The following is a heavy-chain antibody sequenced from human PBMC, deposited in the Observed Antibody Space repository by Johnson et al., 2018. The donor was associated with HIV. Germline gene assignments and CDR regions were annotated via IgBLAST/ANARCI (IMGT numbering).Heavy chain of an antibody. Sequence: VQLVESGGGLVKPGGSLRLSCAASGFTVSSNYMTWVRQAPGKGLEWVSLIYSGGTTEYAASVKDRFIISRDDSKNIAYLQMNSLRAEDTAVYYCARSKDCSGGSCPDGFDIWGQGTMVIVS. D-gene: IGHD2-15*01. J-gene: IGHJ3*02. CDR1: GFTVSSNY. CDR3: ARSKDCSGGSCPDGFDI. V-gene: IGHV3-66*01. CDR2: IYSGGTT.